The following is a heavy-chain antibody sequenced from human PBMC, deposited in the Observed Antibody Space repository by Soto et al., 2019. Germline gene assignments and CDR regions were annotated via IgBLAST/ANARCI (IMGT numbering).Heavy chain of an antibody. Sequence: EVEVVESGGGVVQPGWSRRLSCAAYGFTFSNYWMHWVRQVPGRGLVWVSRISHDGSGTSYGDSVSGRFTITRDNAKNTVYLQINSLRAADTAVYYCGSAFEYWGHGTPVTVYS. V-gene: IGHV3-74*01. J-gene: IGHJ4*01. CDR1: GFTFSNYW. CDR3: GSAFEY. CDR2: ISHDGSGT.